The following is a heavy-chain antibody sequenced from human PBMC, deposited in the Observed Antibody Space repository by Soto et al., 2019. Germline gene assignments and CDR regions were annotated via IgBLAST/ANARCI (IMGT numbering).Heavy chain of an antibody. V-gene: IGHV3-7*01. J-gene: IGHJ2*01. CDR1: GLTFSIYW. Sequence: EVQLVESGGGLVQPGESLRLSCTASGLTFSIYWMSWVRQAPGKGLEWVANIKQDGSEKNYVGSVKGRFTVSRDNAENSVYLQMNSLRAEDTAVYYCAKLHDYNSPGNFFDLWGRGTLVTVSS. D-gene: IGHD1-20*01. CDR3: AKLHDYNSPGNFFDL. CDR2: IKQDGSEK.